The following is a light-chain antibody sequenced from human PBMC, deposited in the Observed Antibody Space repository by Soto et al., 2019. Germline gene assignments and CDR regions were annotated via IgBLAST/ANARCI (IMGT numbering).Light chain of an antibody. Sequence: SYELTQPLSVSVALGQTAKINCGGNSIGSKAVHWYQQKPGQAPVLVIYRDGNRPSGIPERFSGSNSGNTATLTISSAQAGDEADYYCQVWDNFTVVFGGGTKVTVL. CDR1: SIGSKA. J-gene: IGLJ2*01. CDR2: RDG. V-gene: IGLV3-9*01. CDR3: QVWDNFTVV.